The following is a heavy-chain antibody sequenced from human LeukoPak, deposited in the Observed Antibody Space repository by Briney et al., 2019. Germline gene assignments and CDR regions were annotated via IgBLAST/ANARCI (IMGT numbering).Heavy chain of an antibody. J-gene: IGHJ4*02. CDR3: ARVGAGEGGIDY. D-gene: IGHD3-10*01. CDR1: GYTFIIYE. Sequence: ASVKVSCKASGYTFIIYEIQWVRQAPGQRLEWVGWMRPRYGNTAYAQSFQGRVTITRDTSIDTVYMELSGLRSEDTAVYYCARVGAGEGGIDYWAQGTLITVSS. V-gene: IGHV1-8*03. CDR2: MRPRYGNT.